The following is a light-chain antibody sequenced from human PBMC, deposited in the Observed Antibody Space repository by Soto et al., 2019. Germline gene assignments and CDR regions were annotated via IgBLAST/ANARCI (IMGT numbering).Light chain of an antibody. V-gene: IGLV4-69*01. CDR2: LNSDGSH. CDR3: QTWGTGIVV. Sequence: QPVLTQSPSASASLGASVKLTCTLSSGHSSYAIAWHQQQPEKGPRYLMKLNSDGSHSKGDGIPDRFSGSSSGAERYLNISSLQSEDEAYYYCQTWGTGIVVFGGGTKLTVL. CDR1: SGHSSYA. J-gene: IGLJ2*01.